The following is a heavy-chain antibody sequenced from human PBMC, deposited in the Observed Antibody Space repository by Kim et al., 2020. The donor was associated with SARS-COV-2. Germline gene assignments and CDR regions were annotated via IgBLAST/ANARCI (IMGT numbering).Heavy chain of an antibody. D-gene: IGHD6-6*01. J-gene: IGHJ4*02. CDR3: ARVYSSSLNYFDY. Sequence: ASVKVSCKASGYTFTGYYMHWVRQAPGQGLEWMGWINPNSGGTNYAQKFQGRVTMTRDTSISTAYMELSRLRSDDTAVYYCARVYSSSLNYFDYWGQGTLVTVSS. CDR2: INPNSGGT. V-gene: IGHV1-2*02. CDR1: GYTFTGYY.